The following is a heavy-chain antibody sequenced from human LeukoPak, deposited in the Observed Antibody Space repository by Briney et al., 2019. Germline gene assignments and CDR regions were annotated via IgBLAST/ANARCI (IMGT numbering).Heavy chain of an antibody. D-gene: IGHD3-10*01. CDR3: AKHLEHGSSGEFVLGY. J-gene: IGHJ4*02. V-gene: IGHV4-39*01. CDR2: LYYSGST. CDR1: GDSVSRHSY. Sequence: PSETLSLTCTVSGDSVSRHSYRSGIRQPPGKGLQWIGSLYYSGSTHYNPSLQSRLTISVDRSKNQFSLKLTSVTAADTAVYYCAKHLEHGSSGEFVLGYWGQGTLVSVSS.